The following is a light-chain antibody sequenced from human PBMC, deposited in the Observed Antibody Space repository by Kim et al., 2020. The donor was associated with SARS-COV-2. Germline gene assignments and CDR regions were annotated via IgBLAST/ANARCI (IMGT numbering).Light chain of an antibody. V-gene: IGKV3-11*01. CDR1: QRVGNS. Sequence: FSAGERRSVTCWATQRVGNSLACFQHKPGQAPSRLIFEAAYRTTAIPARFCGSGSGTAFSLTISSLVPADFVVYYCQQRYNGPLTFGGGTRLDIK. CDR3: QQRYNGPLT. J-gene: IGKJ5*01. CDR2: EAA.